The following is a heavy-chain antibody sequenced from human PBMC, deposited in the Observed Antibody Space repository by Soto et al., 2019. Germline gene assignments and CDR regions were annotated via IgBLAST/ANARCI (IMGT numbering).Heavy chain of an antibody. Sequence: SETLSLTCTVSGGSISSYYWSWIRQPPGKGLEWIGYIYYSGSTNYNPSLKSRVTISVDTSKNQFSLKLSSVSAADTAVYYCARGVGGSPLPYYYYYGMDVWGQGTTVTVSS. CDR2: IYYSGST. V-gene: IGHV4-59*01. CDR1: GGSISSYY. CDR3: ARGVGGSPLPYYYYYGMDV. J-gene: IGHJ6*02. D-gene: IGHD1-26*01.